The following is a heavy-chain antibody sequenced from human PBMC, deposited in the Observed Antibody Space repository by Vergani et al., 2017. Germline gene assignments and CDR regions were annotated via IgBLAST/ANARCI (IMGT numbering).Heavy chain of an antibody. CDR1: GYTFLIYG. V-gene: IGHV1-18*01. J-gene: IGHJ4*02. CDR2: ISVYNGVI. D-gene: IGHD3-10*01. Sequence: QVQLVQSGAEVKKPGASVNVSCKASGYTFLIYGISWVRQAPGQGLKCMGWISVYNGVINYAQNFQGRVTMTTDISTNTAYMELRSLRSDDTAVYYCARDLSYYYGSGRTKPFDYLGQGTLVIVAS. CDR3: ARDLSYYYGSGRTKPFDY.